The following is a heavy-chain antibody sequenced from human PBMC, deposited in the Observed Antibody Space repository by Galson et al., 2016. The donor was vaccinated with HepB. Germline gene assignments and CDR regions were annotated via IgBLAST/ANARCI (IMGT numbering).Heavy chain of an antibody. J-gene: IGHJ5*02. V-gene: IGHV3-11*05. CDR2: ITADGLYT. CDR3: ARGVIPS. Sequence: SLRLSCAASGLDISDYFMTWIRQAPGKGLEWISHITADGLYTAYADSVVGRFVLSRDNAKNSVSLHLNALRPEDTAVYYCARGVIPSWAQGTLVAVSS. CDR1: GLDISDYF. D-gene: IGHD2-21*01.